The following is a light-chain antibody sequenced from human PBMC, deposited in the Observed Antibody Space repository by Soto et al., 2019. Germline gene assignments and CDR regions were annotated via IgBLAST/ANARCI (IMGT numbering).Light chain of an antibody. V-gene: IGKV1D-12*01. J-gene: IGKJ2*01. Sequence: DIQMTQSPSSVSASVGDRVTFTCRASQGISSWLAWYQQKPGKAPKLLIYAASTLQGAVPSRFSGRGSGTDFSLTISSLQPEDFGTYYCQQTNKFPYTVGQGTKVDSK. CDR1: QGISSW. CDR3: QQTNKFPYT. CDR2: AAS.